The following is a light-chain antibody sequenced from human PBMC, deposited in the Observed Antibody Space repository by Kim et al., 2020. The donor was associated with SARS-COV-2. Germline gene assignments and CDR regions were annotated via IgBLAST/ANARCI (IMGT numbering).Light chain of an antibody. Sequence: SASVGDRVMITCRASRDIRRWLAWYQQQPGKAPKLLIYRASDLKNGVPSRFNGSGSGTDFTLTISSLQPEDLSTYYCQQADSLPYTFGQGTKLEI. CDR3: QQADSLPYT. CDR1: RDIRRW. CDR2: RAS. V-gene: IGKV1-12*01. J-gene: IGKJ2*01.